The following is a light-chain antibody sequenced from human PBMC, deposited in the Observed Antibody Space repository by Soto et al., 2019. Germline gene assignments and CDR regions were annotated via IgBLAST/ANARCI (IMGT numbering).Light chain of an antibody. CDR2: GAS. CDR3: QQFGNSPYT. J-gene: IGKJ2*01. CDR1: QSVSSSY. V-gene: IGKV3-20*01. Sequence: EIVLTQSPGTLSLSPGERATLSCRASQSVSSSYLAWYQQKPGQAPRLLIYGASSRATGIPDRFSGSGSGTDFTLNISRLEPEDFSVYYCQQFGNSPYTFGQGTRREIK.